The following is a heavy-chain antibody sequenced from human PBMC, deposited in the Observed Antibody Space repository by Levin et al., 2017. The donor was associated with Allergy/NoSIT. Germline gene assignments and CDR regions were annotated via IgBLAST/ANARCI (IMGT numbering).Heavy chain of an antibody. CDR2: IRSKAYGGTT. CDR1: GFTFGDYA. CDR3: TREFVGYGDIGNDY. Sequence: GESLKISCTASGFTFGDYAMSWVRQAPGKGLEWVGFIRSKAYGGTTEYAASVKGRFTISRDDSKSIAYLQMNSLKTEDTAVYYCTREFVGYGDIGNDYWGQGTLVTVSS. D-gene: IGHD4-17*01. J-gene: IGHJ4*02. V-gene: IGHV3-49*04.